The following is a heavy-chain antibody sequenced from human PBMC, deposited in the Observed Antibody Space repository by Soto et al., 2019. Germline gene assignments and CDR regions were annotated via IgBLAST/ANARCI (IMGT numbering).Heavy chain of an antibody. V-gene: IGHV1-24*01. J-gene: IGHJ4*02. CDR2: FDPEDGET. CDR1: GYTLTELS. CDR3: ATSPVGATIRGDFDY. Sequence: ASVKVSCKVSGYTLTELSMHWVRHAPGKGLEWMGGFDPEDGETIYAQKFQGRVTMTEDTSTDTAYMELSSLRSEDTAVYYCATSPVGATIRGDFDYWGQGTLVTVSS. D-gene: IGHD1-26*01.